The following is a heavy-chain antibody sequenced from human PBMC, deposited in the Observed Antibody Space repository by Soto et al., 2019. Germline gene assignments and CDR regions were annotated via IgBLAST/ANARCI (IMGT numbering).Heavy chain of an antibody. J-gene: IGHJ5*02. Sequence: PGESLKISCKASGILFNSNWIVWVRQMPGKGLEWVGIIYPGDSDTRYSPSFQGQVTISADKSTDTAYLQWNSLKASDSAIYYCSKHPPFSSASGWLDPWGQGTLVTVSS. CDR3: SKHPPFSSASGWLDP. V-gene: IGHV5-51*01. CDR2: IYPGDSDT. CDR1: GILFNSNW. D-gene: IGHD6-19*01.